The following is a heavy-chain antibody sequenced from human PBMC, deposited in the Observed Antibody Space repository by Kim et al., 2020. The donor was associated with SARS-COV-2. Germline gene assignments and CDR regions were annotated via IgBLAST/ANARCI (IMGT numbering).Heavy chain of an antibody. CDR1: GFTVNINY. Sequence: GGSLRLSCAVSGFTVNINYISWVRQTPGKGLEWVAVLYPAGNAEYADSVKGRFIVTRDTSRSTIFLEMNGLREEDTAVYYCARDQGRQFFPPWGQGALVT. D-gene: IGHD6-19*01. CDR3: ARDQGRQFFPP. CDR2: LYPAGNA. V-gene: IGHV3-53*01. J-gene: IGHJ5*02.